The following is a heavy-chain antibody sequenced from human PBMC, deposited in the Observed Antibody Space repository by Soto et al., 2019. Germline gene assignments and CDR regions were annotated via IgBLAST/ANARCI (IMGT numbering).Heavy chain of an antibody. CDR1: GDSITSGGYY. CDR3: DLDY. Sequence: TLSLTCTVSGDSITSGGYYWTWIRQHPGKGLEWIGYIYYSGVTYYNPSLKSRVTISVDTSKNQFSLKLSSVTAADTAMYYCDLDYWGQGTLVTVSS. V-gene: IGHV4-31*03. CDR2: IYYSGVT. J-gene: IGHJ4*02.